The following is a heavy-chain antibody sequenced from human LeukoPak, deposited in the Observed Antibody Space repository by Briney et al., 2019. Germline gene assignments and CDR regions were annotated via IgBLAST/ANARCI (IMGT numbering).Heavy chain of an antibody. CDR1: GFTFSSYE. Sequence: GGSLRLSCAASGFTFSSYEMNWVHQAPGKGLEWISYSSSSGNSIFYGDSVKGRFTISRDNAKNSLYLHMNSLRAEDTAIYYCARSTRGYELENWGQGTLVSVSS. V-gene: IGHV3-48*03. D-gene: IGHD5-12*01. CDR3: ARSTRGYELEN. J-gene: IGHJ4*02. CDR2: SSSSGNSI.